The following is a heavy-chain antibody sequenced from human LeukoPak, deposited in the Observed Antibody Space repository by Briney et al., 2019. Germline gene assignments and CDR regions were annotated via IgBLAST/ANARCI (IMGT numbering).Heavy chain of an antibody. D-gene: IGHD3-22*01. CDR3: AKDAGSSGYYYFDY. Sequence: KGLEWVSAISGICGSPYYADSVKGRFTISRDNSKTTLYLQMNSLRAEDTAVYYCAKDAGSSGYYYFDYWGQGTLVTVSS. J-gene: IGHJ4*02. V-gene: IGHV3-23*01. CDR2: ISGICGSP.